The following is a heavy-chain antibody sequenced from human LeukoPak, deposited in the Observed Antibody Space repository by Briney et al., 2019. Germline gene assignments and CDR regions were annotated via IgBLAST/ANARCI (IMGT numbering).Heavy chain of an antibody. D-gene: IGHD4-17*01. Sequence: SVKVSCKASGYTFTSYDINWVRQAPGQGLEWMGGIIPIFGTANYAQKFQGRVTITADESASTAYMELSSLRSEDTAVYYCARGDGDGDYDYWGQGTLVTVSS. CDR2: IIPIFGTA. CDR3: ARGDGDGDYDY. V-gene: IGHV1-69*13. J-gene: IGHJ4*02. CDR1: GYTFTSYD.